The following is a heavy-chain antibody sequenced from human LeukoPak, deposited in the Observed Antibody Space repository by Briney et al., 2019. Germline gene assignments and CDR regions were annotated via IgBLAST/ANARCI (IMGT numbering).Heavy chain of an antibody. Sequence: GRSLRLSCAASGFTFDDYAMHWVRQAPGKGLEWVSGISWNSGSIGYADSVKGRFTISRDNAKNSLYLQVNSLRAEDTALYYCTKDIGRFGELLLGYWGQGTLVTVSS. CDR2: ISWNSGSI. V-gene: IGHV3-9*01. D-gene: IGHD3-10*01. CDR1: GFTFDDYA. J-gene: IGHJ4*02. CDR3: TKDIGRFGELLLGY.